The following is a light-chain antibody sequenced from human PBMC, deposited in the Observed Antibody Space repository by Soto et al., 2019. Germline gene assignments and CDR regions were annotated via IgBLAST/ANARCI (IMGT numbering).Light chain of an antibody. CDR2: GAS. V-gene: IGKV3-20*01. CDR3: QQYGSSPRT. Sequence: PGERATLSCRASQSVSSSYLAGYQQKPGQAPRLLIYGASSRATGIPDRFSGSGSGTDFTLTISRREPEDFAVYYCQQYGSSPRTFGQGTKVDI. J-gene: IGKJ1*01. CDR1: QSVSSSY.